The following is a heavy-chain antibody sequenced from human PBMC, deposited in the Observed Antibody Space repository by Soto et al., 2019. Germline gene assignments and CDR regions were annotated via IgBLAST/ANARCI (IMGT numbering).Heavy chain of an antibody. D-gene: IGHD3-10*01. V-gene: IGHV4-59*01. CDR3: ARIYGCAVYYYYYMDV. Sequence: LSLTCTVAGGSIISYYWSLIRQPPGKGLEWIGYIYYSGSTNYNPSLKSRVTISVDTSKNQFSLKLSSVTAADTAVYYCARIYGCAVYYYYYMDVWGKGTTVTVSS. J-gene: IGHJ6*03. CDR1: GGSIISYY. CDR2: IYYSGST.